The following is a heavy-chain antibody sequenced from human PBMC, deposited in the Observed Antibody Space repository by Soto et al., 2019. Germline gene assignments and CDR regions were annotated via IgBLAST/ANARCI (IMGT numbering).Heavy chain of an antibody. J-gene: IGHJ4*02. Sequence: GGSPRLSCAASGFTFSSYSMNWVRQAPGKGLEWVSYISSSSSTIYYADSVKGRFTISRDNAKNSLYLQMNSLRAEDTAVYYCARSPYGDYDSVDYWGQGTLVTVSS. CDR1: GFTFSSYS. CDR3: ARSPYGDYDSVDY. V-gene: IGHV3-48*01. D-gene: IGHD4-17*01. CDR2: ISSSSSTI.